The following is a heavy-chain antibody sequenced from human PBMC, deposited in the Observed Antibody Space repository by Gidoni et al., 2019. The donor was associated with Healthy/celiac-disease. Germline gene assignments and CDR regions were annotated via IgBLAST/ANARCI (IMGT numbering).Heavy chain of an antibody. Sequence: QVQLQQWGAGLLKPSETLSLTSAVSGGSFSGYYLSWIRQPPGKGLEWIGEINHSGSTNYNPSLKSRVTISVDTSKNQFSLKLSSVTAADTAVYYCAREGVYCSSTSCYALRGLHYYMDVWGKGTTVTVSS. CDR1: GGSFSGYY. D-gene: IGHD2-2*01. J-gene: IGHJ6*03. CDR3: AREGVYCSSTSCYALRGLHYYMDV. CDR2: INHSGST. V-gene: IGHV4-34*01.